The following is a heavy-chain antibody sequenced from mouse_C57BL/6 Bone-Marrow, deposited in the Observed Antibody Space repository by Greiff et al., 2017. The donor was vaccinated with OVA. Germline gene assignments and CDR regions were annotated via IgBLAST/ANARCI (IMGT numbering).Heavy chain of an antibody. CDR1: GYTFTSYW. Sequence: QVQLQQSGAELVMPGASVKLSCKASGYTFTSYWMHWVKQRPGQGLEWIGEIDPSDSYTNYNQKFKGKSTLTVDKSSSTAYMQLSSLTSEDSAVYYCARSGSSGLWGQGTLVTVSA. D-gene: IGHD3-2*02. V-gene: IGHV1-69*01. CDR3: ARSGSSGL. CDR2: IDPSDSYT. J-gene: IGHJ3*01.